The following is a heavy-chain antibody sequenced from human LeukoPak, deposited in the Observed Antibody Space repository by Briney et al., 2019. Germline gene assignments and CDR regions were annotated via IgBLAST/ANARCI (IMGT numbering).Heavy chain of an antibody. D-gene: IGHD3-22*01. V-gene: IGHV4-39*07. CDR2: MSYSGHT. CDR3: ARVIGAYYYDSSPYSGDYYMDV. Sequence: PSETLSLTCTISGDSIGRINYFWGWIRQAPGKGLEWIVSMSYSGHTYYNPSLKSRVTTSIDTSKNQFSLKLSSVTAADTAVYYCARVIGAYYYDSSPYSGDYYMDVWGKGTTVTVSS. J-gene: IGHJ6*03. CDR1: GDSIGRINYF.